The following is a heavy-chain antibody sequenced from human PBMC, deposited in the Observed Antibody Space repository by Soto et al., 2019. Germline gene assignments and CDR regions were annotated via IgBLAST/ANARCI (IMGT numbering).Heavy chain of an antibody. CDR1: GGSISSSSYY. J-gene: IGHJ6*03. CDR2: IYYSGST. Sequence: QLQLQESGPGLVKPSETLSLTCTVSGGSISSSSYYWCWIRQPPGKGLEWIGSIYYSGSTYYNPSLKSRYTLSVDKSKNQYTLKLSSVTAADTAVYYCARQTDFVSGYYMDVWGKGTPVTVSS. V-gene: IGHV4-39*01. D-gene: IGHD3-3*01. CDR3: ARQTDFVSGYYMDV.